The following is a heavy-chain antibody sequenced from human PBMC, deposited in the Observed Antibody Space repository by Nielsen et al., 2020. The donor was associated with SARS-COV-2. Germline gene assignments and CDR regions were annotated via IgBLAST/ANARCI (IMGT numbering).Heavy chain of an antibody. Sequence: GSLRLSCIVSGGSISSYYWSWIRQPPGKGLEWIGYIYYSGSTNYNPSLKSRVTISVDTSKNQFSLKLSSVTAADTAVYYCARLYCSSTSCNYYYGMDVWGQGTTVTVSS. J-gene: IGHJ6*02. CDR2: IYYSGST. D-gene: IGHD2-2*01. CDR3: ARLYCSSTSCNYYYGMDV. V-gene: IGHV4-59*01. CDR1: GGSISSYY.